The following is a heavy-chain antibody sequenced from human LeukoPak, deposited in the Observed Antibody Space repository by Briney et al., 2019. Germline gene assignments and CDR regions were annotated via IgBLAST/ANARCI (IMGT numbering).Heavy chain of an antibody. J-gene: IGHJ6*04. CDR2: IYYSGST. V-gene: IGHV4-59*08. D-gene: IGHD6-13*01. CDR1: GGSISSYY. Sequence: KPSETLSLTCTVSGGSISSYYWSWIRQHPGKGLEWIGYIYYSGSTNYNPSLKSRVTISVDTSKNQFSLKLSSVTAADTAVYYCARGRIAAALRGMDVWGKGTTVTVSS. CDR3: ARGRIAAALRGMDV.